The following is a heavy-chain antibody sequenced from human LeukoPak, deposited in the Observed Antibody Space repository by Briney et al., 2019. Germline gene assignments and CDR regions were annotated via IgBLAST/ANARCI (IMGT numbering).Heavy chain of an antibody. CDR2: FGTRSTSI. J-gene: IGHJ4*02. CDR3: AREVSEGCDF. D-gene: IGHD3-22*01. CDR1: GFTFSGYS. Sequence: GGSLRLSCTASGFTFSGYSMNWIRQAPGKGLEWVSSFGTRSTSIYHAGSVKGRFAISRDNAKNSLYLQMNSLRAEDTALYYCAREVSEGCDFWGQGTLVTVSS. V-gene: IGHV3-21*01.